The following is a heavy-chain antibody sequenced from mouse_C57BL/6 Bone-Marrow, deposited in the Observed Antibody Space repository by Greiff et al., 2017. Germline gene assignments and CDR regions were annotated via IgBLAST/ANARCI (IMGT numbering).Heavy chain of an antibody. CDR2: FHPYNDDT. CDR1: GYTFTTYP. J-gene: IGHJ3*01. CDR3: ARRIYYGNQGFAY. D-gene: IGHD2-1*01. Sequence: VQLQQSGAELVKPGASVKMSCTASGYTFTTYPIEWMKQNPGKSLEWIGNFHPYNDDTKYNEKFKGKATLTVEKSSSTVYMELSRLTSDDSAVYYCARRIYYGNQGFAYWGQGTLVTVSA. V-gene: IGHV1-47*01.